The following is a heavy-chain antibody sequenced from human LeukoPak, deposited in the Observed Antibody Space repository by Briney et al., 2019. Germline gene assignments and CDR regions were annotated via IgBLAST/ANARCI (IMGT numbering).Heavy chain of an antibody. CDR3: ARGGYYYYYMDV. J-gene: IGHJ6*03. V-gene: IGHV3-48*04. Sequence: GGSLRLSCAASGFTFSSYSMNWVRQAPGKGLEWVSYIISSSSTIYYADSVKGRFTISRDNAKNSLYLQMNSLRAEDTAVYYCARGGYYYYYMDVWGKGTTVTVSS. D-gene: IGHD3-10*01. CDR2: IISSSSTI. CDR1: GFTFSSYS.